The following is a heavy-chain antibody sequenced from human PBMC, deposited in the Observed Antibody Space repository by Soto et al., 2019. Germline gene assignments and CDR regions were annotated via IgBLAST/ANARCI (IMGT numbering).Heavy chain of an antibody. V-gene: IGHV1-3*01. CDR1: GYTFTSYA. Sequence: QVQLVQSGAEVKKPGASVKVSCKASGYTFTSYAMHWVSQAPGQRLEWMEWINAGNGNTKYSQKFQGRVTITRDTAAITAYLELSSLRSEDTAVYYCAIGLKGYLHYCDYWGQGTLVTVSS. CDR3: AIGLKGYLHYCDY. CDR2: INAGNGNT. D-gene: IGHD5-18*01. J-gene: IGHJ4*02.